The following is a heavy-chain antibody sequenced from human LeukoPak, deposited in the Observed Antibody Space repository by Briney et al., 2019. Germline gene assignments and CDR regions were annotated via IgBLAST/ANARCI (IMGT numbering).Heavy chain of an antibody. CDR1: GSTFNTYW. CDR3: AKVVSSSWYTLDY. D-gene: IGHD6-13*01. Sequence: GGSLRLSCAASGSTFNTYWMHWVRQAPGKGLEWVAVISYDGSNKYYADSVKGRFTISRDNSKNTLYLQMNSLRAEDTAVYYCAKVVSSSWYTLDYWGQGTLVTVSS. J-gene: IGHJ4*02. V-gene: IGHV3-30*18. CDR2: ISYDGSNK.